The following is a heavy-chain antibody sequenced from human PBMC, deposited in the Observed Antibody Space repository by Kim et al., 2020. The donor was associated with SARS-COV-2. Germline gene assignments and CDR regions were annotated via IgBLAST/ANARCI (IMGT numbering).Heavy chain of an antibody. D-gene: IGHD6-19*01. CDR3: VRGLGDY. V-gene: IGHV3-74*01. Sequence: GGSLRLSCAASAFTFSSYWMHWVRQVPGKGLVWVSRLNDGGSLTSYADSVKGRFTISRDNAKNTLYLQMNSLRDEDTAVYYCVRGLGDYWGQGALVTVSS. J-gene: IGHJ4*02. CDR1: AFTFSSYW. CDR2: LNDGGSLT.